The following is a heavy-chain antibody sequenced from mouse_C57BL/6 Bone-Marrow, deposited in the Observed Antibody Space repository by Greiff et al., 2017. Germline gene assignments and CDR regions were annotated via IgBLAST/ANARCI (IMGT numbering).Heavy chain of an antibody. Sequence: QVQLQQSGAELARPGASVKLSCKASGYTFTSYGISWVKQRTGQGLEWIGEIYPRSGNTYYNEKFNGKATLTADKSSSTAYMELRSLTSEDSAVYFCARYKGFAYWGQGTLVTVSA. V-gene: IGHV1-81*01. CDR1: GYTFTSYG. CDR2: IYPRSGNT. CDR3: ARYKGFAY. J-gene: IGHJ3*01.